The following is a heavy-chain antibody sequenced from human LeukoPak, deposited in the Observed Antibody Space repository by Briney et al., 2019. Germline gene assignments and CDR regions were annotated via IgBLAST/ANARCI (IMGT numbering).Heavy chain of an antibody. Sequence: GGSLRLSCAASGFTFSSYWMSWVRQAPGKGLEWVANIKKDGSEKYYVDSVRGRFTISRDNAKTSLYLQMNSLRAEDTAVYYCAELGITMIGGVWGKGTTVTISS. J-gene: IGHJ6*04. CDR2: IKKDGSEK. CDR1: GFTFSSYW. CDR3: AELGITMIGGV. V-gene: IGHV3-7*01. D-gene: IGHD3-10*02.